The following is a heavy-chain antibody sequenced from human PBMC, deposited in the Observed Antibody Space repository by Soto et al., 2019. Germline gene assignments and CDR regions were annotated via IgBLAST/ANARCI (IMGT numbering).Heavy chain of an antibody. Sequence: QVQLVQSGAEVRKPGASVKVSCEASGYTFTSYDIYWVRQATGQGLERMGWMNPNTGNSGYAQKFQGRVTMTSDTSISTAHMELGSLRSEDTAVYYCARRAEANGWNGFGADKYYFDFWGQGTLVTVSS. CDR1: GYTFTSYD. CDR3: ARRAEANGWNGFGADKYYFDF. V-gene: IGHV1-8*01. CDR2: MNPNTGNS. J-gene: IGHJ4*02. D-gene: IGHD1-1*01.